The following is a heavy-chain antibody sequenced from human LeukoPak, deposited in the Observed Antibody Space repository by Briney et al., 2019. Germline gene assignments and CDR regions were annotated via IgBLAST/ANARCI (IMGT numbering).Heavy chain of an antibody. D-gene: IGHD6-13*01. Sequence: PGGSLRLSCAASGFTFSNYGMHWVRQAPGKGLEWVAVISYDGSSKYYADSVKGRFTISRDNSKNTLYLQMNSLRGEDTAVYYCAKTAGLAAAGTDAFYIWGQGTMVTVSS. CDR2: ISYDGSSK. CDR1: GFTFSNYG. CDR3: AKTAGLAAAGTDAFYI. J-gene: IGHJ3*02. V-gene: IGHV3-30*18.